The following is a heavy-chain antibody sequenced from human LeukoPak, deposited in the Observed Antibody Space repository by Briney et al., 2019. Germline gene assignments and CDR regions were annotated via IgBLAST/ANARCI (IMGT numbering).Heavy chain of an antibody. Sequence: PSETLSLTCTVSGGSISSYYWSWIRQPAGKGLEWIGRIYTSGSTNCNPSLKSRVTMSVDTSKNQFSLKLSSVTAADTAVYYCARVAAGSSSWYYFDYWGQGTLVTVSS. D-gene: IGHD6-13*01. V-gene: IGHV4-4*07. CDR1: GGSISSYY. CDR3: ARVAAGSSSWYYFDY. J-gene: IGHJ4*02. CDR2: IYTSGST.